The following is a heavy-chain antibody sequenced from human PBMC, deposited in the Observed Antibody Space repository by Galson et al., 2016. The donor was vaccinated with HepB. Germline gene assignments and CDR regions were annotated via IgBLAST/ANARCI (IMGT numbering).Heavy chain of an antibody. D-gene: IGHD3-3*01. CDR2: IDASGPGG. CDR1: EFTLGDYG. CDR3: ARNMPLEWYGGSCFYYCAMDV. J-gene: IGHJ6*04. V-gene: IGHV3-11*01. Sequence: SLRLSCAASEFTLGDYGVSWVRLAPGKGLEFIAYIDASGPGGHHADSVKGRLSISRDDANNAFHLQIKTRGAADTAIYYWARNMPLEWYGGSCFYYCAMDVWRKVTTVTVSS.